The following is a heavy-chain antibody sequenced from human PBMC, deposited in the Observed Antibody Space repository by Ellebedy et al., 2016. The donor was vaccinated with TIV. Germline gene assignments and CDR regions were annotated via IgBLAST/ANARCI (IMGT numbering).Heavy chain of an antibody. CDR1: GFTLSDYY. CDR3: AKGRYSYGLYYFDY. V-gene: IGHV3-30*18. Sequence: LSLTCAASGFTLSDYYMSWIRQAPGKGLEWVAVISYDGSNKYYADSVKGRFTISRDNSKNTLYLQMNSLRAEDTAVYYCAKGRYSYGLYYFDYWGQGTLVTVSS. CDR2: ISYDGSNK. D-gene: IGHD5-18*01. J-gene: IGHJ4*02.